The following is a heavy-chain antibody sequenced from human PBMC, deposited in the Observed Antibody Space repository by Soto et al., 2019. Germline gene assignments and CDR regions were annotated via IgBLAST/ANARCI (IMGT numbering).Heavy chain of an antibody. J-gene: IGHJ5*02. V-gene: IGHV4-31*03. D-gene: IGHD2-2*01. CDR2: IYYSGST. Sequence: QVQLQESGPGLVKPSQTLSLTCTVSGGSISSGGYYWSWIRQHPGKDLEWIGYIYYSGSTYYNPSLKSRVTITVDTSKNQFSLKLSSVTAADTAVYYCARGGLVPAAMRGSWFDPWGQGTLVTVSS. CDR1: GGSISSGGYY. CDR3: ARGGLVPAAMRGSWFDP.